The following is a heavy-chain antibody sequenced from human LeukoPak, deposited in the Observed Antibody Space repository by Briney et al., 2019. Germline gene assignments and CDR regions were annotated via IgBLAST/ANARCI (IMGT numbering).Heavy chain of an antibody. V-gene: IGHV1-8*01. Sequence: GASVKVSCKASGYTFTSYDINWVRQAAGQGLEWMGWMNPNSGNTGYAQKFQGRVTMTKNTSITTAYMDLSSLGSEDTAVYYCARALSWTTESYYYMDVWGKGTAVTVSS. CDR3: ARALSWTTESYYYMDV. CDR1: GYTFTSYD. J-gene: IGHJ6*03. CDR2: MNPNSGNT. D-gene: IGHD3/OR15-3a*01.